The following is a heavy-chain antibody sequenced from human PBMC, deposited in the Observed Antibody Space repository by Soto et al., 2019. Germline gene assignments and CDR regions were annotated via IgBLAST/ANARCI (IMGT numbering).Heavy chain of an antibody. J-gene: IGHJ2*01. V-gene: IGHV4-39*01. CDR2: IYYSGST. Sequence: QLQLQESGPGLVKPSETLSLTCTVSGGSISTSTYYWGWIRQPPGKGLEWIGSIYYSGSTSYNPSLKSLVTISVDTSKNQFSLKLSSVTAADTAVYYCASHDYGDFWYFDLWGRGTLVTVSS. D-gene: IGHD4-17*01. CDR1: GGSISTSTYY. CDR3: ASHDYGDFWYFDL.